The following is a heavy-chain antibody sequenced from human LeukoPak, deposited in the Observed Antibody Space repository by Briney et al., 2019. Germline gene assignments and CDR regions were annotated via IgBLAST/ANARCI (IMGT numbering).Heavy chain of an antibody. CDR2: INHSGST. CDR3: ARYDPRSRAFDI. Sequence: KPSETLSLTCAVYGGSFSGYYWSWIRQPPGKGLEWIGEINHSGSTNYNPSLKSRVTMSVDTSKNQFSLKLSSVTAADTAVYYCARYDPRSRAFDIWGQGTMVTVSS. J-gene: IGHJ3*02. V-gene: IGHV4-34*10. CDR1: GGSFSGYY.